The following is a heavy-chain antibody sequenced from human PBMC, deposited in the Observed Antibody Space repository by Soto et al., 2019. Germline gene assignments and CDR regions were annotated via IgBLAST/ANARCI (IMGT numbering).Heavy chain of an antibody. Sequence: GXSVKVSCRASGYTFTSYGISWVRQAPGQGLEWMGWISAYNGNTNYAQKLQGRVTMTTETSTSTAYMELRSLRSDDTAVYYCARDRSVRGVRFDYWGQGTLVTVSS. D-gene: IGHD3-10*01. CDR2: ISAYNGNT. CDR3: ARDRSVRGVRFDY. V-gene: IGHV1-18*01. J-gene: IGHJ4*02. CDR1: GYTFTSYG.